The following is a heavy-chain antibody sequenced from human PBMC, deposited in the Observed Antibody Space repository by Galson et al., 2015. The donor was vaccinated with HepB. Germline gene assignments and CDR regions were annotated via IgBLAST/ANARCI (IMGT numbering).Heavy chain of an antibody. J-gene: IGHJ6*02. Sequence: SVKVSCKASGYTFTSYGISWVRQAPGQGLEWMGWISAYNGNTNYAQKLQGRVTMTTDTSTSTAYMELRSLRSDDTAVYYCARDPASTVTRPLYYYYGMDVWGQGTTVTVSS. V-gene: IGHV1-18*01. CDR1: GYTFTSYG. D-gene: IGHD4-17*01. CDR3: ARDPASTVTRPLYYYYGMDV. CDR2: ISAYNGNT.